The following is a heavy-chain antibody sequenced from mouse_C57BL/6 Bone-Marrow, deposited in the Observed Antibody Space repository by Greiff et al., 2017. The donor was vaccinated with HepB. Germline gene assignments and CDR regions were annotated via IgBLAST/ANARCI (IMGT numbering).Heavy chain of an antibody. Sequence: QVQLKESGAELVKPGASVKISCKASGYAFSSYWMNWVKQRPGKGLEWIGQIYPGDGDTNYNGKFKGKATLTADKSSSTAYMQLSSLTSEDTAVYFCAREEDYSNYFPYAMDYGGRGTAITVSA. CDR1: GYAFSSYW. CDR3: AREEDYSNYFPYAMDY. CDR2: IYPGDGDT. J-gene: IGHJ4*01. V-gene: IGHV1-80*01. D-gene: IGHD2-5*01.